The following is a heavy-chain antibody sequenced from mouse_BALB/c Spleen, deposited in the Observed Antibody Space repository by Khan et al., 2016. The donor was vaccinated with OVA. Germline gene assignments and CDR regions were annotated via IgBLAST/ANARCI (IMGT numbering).Heavy chain of an antibody. CDR3: ARTARIKY. D-gene: IGHD1-2*01. V-gene: IGHV3-1*02. J-gene: IGHJ2*01. CDR2: ISYSGSI. CDR1: GYSITSGYG. Sequence: EVQLLETAAGLVKPSPSLSLTCTATGYSITSGYGWNWIRQFPGSILEWIGYISYSGSINYNPSLKNRISITRDTSKNQFFLQLNSVTTEDTATYYCARTARIKYWGQGTTLTVSS.